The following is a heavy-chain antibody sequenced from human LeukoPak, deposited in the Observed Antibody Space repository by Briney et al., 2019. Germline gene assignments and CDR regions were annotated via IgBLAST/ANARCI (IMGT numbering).Heavy chain of an antibody. V-gene: IGHV3-21*01. Sequence: GGSLRLSCSASGFTFSTYSMNWVRQAPGKGLEWVSSISGRSSDIRYADSVKGRFTISRDNSKNSLHLQMERLSIDDTAVYYCARDAIVVVVAATGGSWFDPWGQGTLVTVSS. CDR1: GFTFSTYS. CDR2: ISGRSSDI. D-gene: IGHD2-15*01. CDR3: ARDAIVVVVAATGGSWFDP. J-gene: IGHJ5*02.